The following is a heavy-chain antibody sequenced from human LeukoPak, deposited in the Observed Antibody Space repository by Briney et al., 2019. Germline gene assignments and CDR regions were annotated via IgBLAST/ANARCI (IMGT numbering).Heavy chain of an antibody. CDR2: INDSGRT. CDR1: GGALRKYH. CDR3: ARRWNYGRNYYIDV. D-gene: IGHD1-7*01. Sequence: SETPSLPCAVYGGALRKYHWRWIRQPPREGRGWIGEINDSGRTNYNPSLMSRVTVSVDTSKKQFSLRLTSVTATDTAVYYCARRWNYGRNYYIDVWGKGATVSVSS. V-gene: IGHV4-34*01. J-gene: IGHJ6*03.